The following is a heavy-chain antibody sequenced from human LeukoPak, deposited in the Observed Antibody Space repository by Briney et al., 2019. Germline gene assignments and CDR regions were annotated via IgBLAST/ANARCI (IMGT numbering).Heavy chain of an antibody. CDR3: ARSRDGYNLDY. CDR1: GFTFSSYA. Sequence: PGRSLRLSCAASGFTFSSYAMHWVRQAPGKGLEWVAVISYDGSNKYYADSVKGRFTISRDNSKNTLCLQMNSLRAEDTAVYYCARSRDGYNLDYWGQGTLVTVSS. V-gene: IGHV3-30-3*01. J-gene: IGHJ4*02. D-gene: IGHD5-24*01. CDR2: ISYDGSNK.